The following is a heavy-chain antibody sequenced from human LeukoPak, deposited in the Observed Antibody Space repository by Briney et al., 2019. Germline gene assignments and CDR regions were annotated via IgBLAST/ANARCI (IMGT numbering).Heavy chain of an antibody. D-gene: IGHD3-10*01. CDR1: GYSISSGHY. V-gene: IGHV4-38-2*02. CDR3: ARDLYYGSGSLHAFDI. Sequence: PSETLSLTCTVSGYSISSGHYWGWIRQPPGKGLEWIGSMYHSGSTYYNPPLKSRVTISEDTSKNQFSLKLRSVTAADTAVYYCARDLYYGSGSLHAFDIWGQGTMVTVSS. J-gene: IGHJ3*02. CDR2: MYHSGST.